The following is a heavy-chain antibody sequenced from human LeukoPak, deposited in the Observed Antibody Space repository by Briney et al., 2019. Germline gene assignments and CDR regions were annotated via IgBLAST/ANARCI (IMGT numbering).Heavy chain of an antibody. J-gene: IGHJ3*02. CDR3: ARLLRGQPSYAFEI. CDR2: IYYSGST. D-gene: IGHD2-15*01. Sequence: SETLSLTCTVSGGSISFYYWTWIRQPPGKGLEWIGYIYYSGSTHYNPSLKSRVNISVDTSKNQFALKLNSVTAADTAVYYCARLLRGQPSYAFEIWGQGTMVTVSS. CDR1: GGSISFYY. V-gene: IGHV4-59*01.